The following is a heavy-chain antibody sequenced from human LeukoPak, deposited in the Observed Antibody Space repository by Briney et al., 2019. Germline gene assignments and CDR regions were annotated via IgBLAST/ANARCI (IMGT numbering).Heavy chain of an antibody. CDR1: GYTFTSXA. V-gene: IGHV1-2*02. D-gene: IGHD3-9*01. CDR2: INPNSGGT. Sequence: GASVXXXCXXXGYTFTSXAXNWVRXXPXQXXXXXXXINPNSGGTNYAQKFQGRVTMTGDTSINTACMELSRLRSDDTAVYYCARDSNYDILTASGFDIWGQGTMVTVSS. CDR3: ARDSNYDILTASGFDI. J-gene: IGHJ3*02.